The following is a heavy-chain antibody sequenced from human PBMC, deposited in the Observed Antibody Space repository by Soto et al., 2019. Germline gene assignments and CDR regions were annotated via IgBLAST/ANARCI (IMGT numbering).Heavy chain of an antibody. D-gene: IGHD3-16*01. CDR1: GYTFTSYG. CDR2: ISAYNGNT. Sequence: ASVKVSCKASGYTFTSYGISWVRQAPGQGLEWMGWISAYNGNTNYAQKLQGRVTMTTDTSTSTAYMELRSLRSDDTAVYYCARDTIGAMPGEYYYYGMDVWGQGTTVTVSS. V-gene: IGHV1-18*01. CDR3: ARDTIGAMPGEYYYYGMDV. J-gene: IGHJ6*02.